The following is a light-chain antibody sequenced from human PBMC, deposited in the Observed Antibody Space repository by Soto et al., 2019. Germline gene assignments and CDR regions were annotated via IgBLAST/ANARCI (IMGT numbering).Light chain of an antibody. CDR2: DGS. Sequence: DIQMTQSPSSLSASVGDRVTITCQASQDISNYLNWFQQKPGKAPNLLIYDGSKLETGVPSRFSGSGSGTHFTFTISSLQPEDIATYYCQQYENLPLTFGGGTKVDIK. CDR1: QDISNY. J-gene: IGKJ4*01. CDR3: QQYENLPLT. V-gene: IGKV1-33*01.